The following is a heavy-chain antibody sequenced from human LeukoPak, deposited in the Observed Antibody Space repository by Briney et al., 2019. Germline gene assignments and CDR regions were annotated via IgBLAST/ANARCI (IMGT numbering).Heavy chain of an antibody. CDR3: ATGPKESIGFDY. D-gene: IGHD6-6*01. Sequence: ASVKVSCKASGYTFTGYYMHWVRQAPGQGLEWMGWINPNSGGTNYAQKFQGRVTMTRDTSTSTVYMELSSLRSEDTAVYYCATGPKESIGFDYWGQGTLVTVSS. V-gene: IGHV1-2*02. CDR2: INPNSGGT. CDR1: GYTFTGYY. J-gene: IGHJ4*02.